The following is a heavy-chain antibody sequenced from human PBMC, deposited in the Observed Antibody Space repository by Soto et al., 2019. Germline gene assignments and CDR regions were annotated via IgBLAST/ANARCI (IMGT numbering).Heavy chain of an antibody. CDR3: ARDSDDSSGYYETRAFDI. CDR2: IYYSGST. J-gene: IGHJ3*02. Sequence: PSETLSRTCTVSGGSISSGGYYWSWIRQHPGKGLEWIGYIYYSGSTYYNPSLKSRVAISVDTSKNQFSLKLSSVTAADTAVYYCARDSDDSSGYYETRAFDIWGQGTMVTVSS. V-gene: IGHV4-31*03. D-gene: IGHD3-22*01. CDR1: GGSISSGGYY.